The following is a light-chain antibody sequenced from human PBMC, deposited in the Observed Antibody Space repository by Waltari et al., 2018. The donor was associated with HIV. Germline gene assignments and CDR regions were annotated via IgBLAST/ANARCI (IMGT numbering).Light chain of an antibody. J-gene: IGLJ1*01. V-gene: IGLV2-23*02. CDR2: EVT. CDR3: CSCPRSGIRYV. CDR1: SSNVGSDDL. Sequence: QSALTQPASVSGSPGQSITIPCTGTSSNVGSDDLVSWYQQHPGEAPKLIIYEVTNRPSGVSNRFSDSKSGNTASLTISGLQAEDEADYYCCSCPRSGIRYVFGTGTKVTVL.